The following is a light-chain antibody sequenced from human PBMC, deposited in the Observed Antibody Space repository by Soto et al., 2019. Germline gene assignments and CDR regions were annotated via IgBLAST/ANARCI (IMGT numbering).Light chain of an antibody. CDR2: NAS. CDR3: EQRYIALT. Sequence: EIVLTQSPVTLSLSPGERATLSCRASQSVSRYLAWYQQKPGQAPRLLFYNASNRATGIPTRFSGSGSGTDFTLTISRLEPDDVAGYYYEQRYIALTFGGGNKVEIK. J-gene: IGKJ4*01. V-gene: IGKV3-11*01. CDR1: QSVSRY.